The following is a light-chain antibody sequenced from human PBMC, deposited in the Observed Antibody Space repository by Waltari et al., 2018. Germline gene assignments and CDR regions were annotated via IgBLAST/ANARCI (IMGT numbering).Light chain of an antibody. CDR1: QSVRGY. CDR2: DAS. Sequence: EIVLTQSPATLSLSPGARATLSCRASQSVRGYIAWYQQRPGQAPRLLIFDASNRATGIPARFSGSGSGTDFTLTISSLEPEDFAVYYCQQRYIWPPITFGQGTRLDIK. CDR3: QQRYIWPPIT. J-gene: IGKJ5*01. V-gene: IGKV3-11*01.